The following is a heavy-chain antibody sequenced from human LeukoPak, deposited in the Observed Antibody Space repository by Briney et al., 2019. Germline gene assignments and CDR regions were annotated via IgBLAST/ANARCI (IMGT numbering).Heavy chain of an antibody. CDR3: ATDGQSSGWYGFDY. D-gene: IGHD6-19*01. CDR1: GFTFSTYS. V-gene: IGHV3-21*01. Sequence: GGSLRLSCAASGFTFSTYSMNWVRQAPGKGLEWVASITSPVGHIYYADSLKGRITISRDSAKSSLYLQMNSLRAEDTAVYYCATDGQSSGWYGFDYWGQGTLVTVSS. J-gene: IGHJ4*02. CDR2: ITSPVGHI.